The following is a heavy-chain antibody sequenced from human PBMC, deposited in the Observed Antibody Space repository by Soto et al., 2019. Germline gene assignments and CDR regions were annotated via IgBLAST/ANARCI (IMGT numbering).Heavy chain of an antibody. CDR1: GFRLSNYG. CDR2: INAGYED. Sequence: QVELVESGGGVVQPGGSLRLSCEASGFRLSNYGMHWVRQAPGKGLDWVAVINAGYEDFYAESVKGRFSISRDNSKNTLYLQMSSLTADDTAVYYCAGDDEGWGNNMDVWGLGTTVTVAS. CDR3: AGDDEGWGNNMDV. J-gene: IGHJ6*02. D-gene: IGHD3-16*01. V-gene: IGHV3-33*01.